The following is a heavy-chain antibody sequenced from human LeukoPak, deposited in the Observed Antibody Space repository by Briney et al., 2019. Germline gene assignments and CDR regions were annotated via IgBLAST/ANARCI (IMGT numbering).Heavy chain of an antibody. J-gene: IGHJ4*02. D-gene: IGHD5-18*01. CDR3: ARGYSYGFPFDY. Sequence: ASVTLSCKASGYTFTSYGISWVRQAPGQGLEWMGWISAYNGNTNYAQKLQGRVTMTTDTSTSTAYMELRSLRSDDTAVYYCARGYSYGFPFDYWGQGTLVTVSS. CDR2: ISAYNGNT. V-gene: IGHV1-18*01. CDR1: GYTFTSYG.